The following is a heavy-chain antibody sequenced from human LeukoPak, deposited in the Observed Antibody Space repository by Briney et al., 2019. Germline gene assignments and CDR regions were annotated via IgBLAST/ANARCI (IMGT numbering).Heavy chain of an antibody. V-gene: IGHV3-74*01. CDR3: AMFSYVSGTTIS. CDR2: VKSDGSVT. D-gene: IGHD1-20*01. J-gene: IGHJ4*02. CDR1: GFTFSSYW. Sequence: TGGSLRLSCAASGFTFSSYWMHWVRQAPGKGLVWVSRVKSDGSVTNYADSVKGRFTISRANAMNTLYLQMNSLRAKDTAVYYCAMFSYVSGTTISWGQGTLVTVSS.